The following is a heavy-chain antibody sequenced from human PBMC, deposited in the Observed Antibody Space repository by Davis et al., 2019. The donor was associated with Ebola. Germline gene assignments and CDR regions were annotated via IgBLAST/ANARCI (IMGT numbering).Heavy chain of an antibody. CDR2: ISWNSGSI. CDR1: GFTFDDYA. J-gene: IGHJ4*02. Sequence: SLKISCAASGFTFDDYAMHWVRQAPGKGLEWVSGISWNSGSIGYADSVKGRFTISRDNAKNSLYLQMNSLRAEDTALYYCARDVAADSFVGDPFDYWGQGTLVTVSP. V-gene: IGHV3-9*01. CDR3: ARDVAADSFVGDPFDY. D-gene: IGHD6-13*01.